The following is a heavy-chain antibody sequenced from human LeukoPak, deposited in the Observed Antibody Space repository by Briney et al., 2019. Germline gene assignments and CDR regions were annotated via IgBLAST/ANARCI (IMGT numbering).Heavy chain of an antibody. CDR3: AASYDSSGYYCGY. J-gene: IGHJ4*02. D-gene: IGHD3-22*01. CDR1: GFTFSSYG. V-gene: IGHV3-33*01. CDR2: IWYDGSNK. Sequence: GRSLRLSCAASGFTFSSYGMHWVRQAPGKGLEWVAVIWYDGSNKYYADSVKGRFTISRDNSQNTLYLQMNSLRAEDTAVYYCAASYDSSGYYCGYWGQGTLVTVSS.